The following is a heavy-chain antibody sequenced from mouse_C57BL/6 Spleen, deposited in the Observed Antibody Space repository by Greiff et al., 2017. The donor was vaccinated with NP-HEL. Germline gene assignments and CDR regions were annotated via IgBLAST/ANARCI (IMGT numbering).Heavy chain of an antibody. V-gene: IGHV2-9-1*01. CDR2: IWTGGGT. CDR1: GFSLTSYA. Sequence: VQLQQSGPGLVAPSQSLSITCTVSGFSLTSYAISWVRQPPGKGLEWLGVIWTGGGTNYNSALKSRLSISKDNSKSQVFLKMNSLQTDDTARYYCARNGKNWDVVYYFDYWGQGTTLTVSS. CDR3: ARNGKNWDVVYYFDY. J-gene: IGHJ2*01. D-gene: IGHD4-1*01.